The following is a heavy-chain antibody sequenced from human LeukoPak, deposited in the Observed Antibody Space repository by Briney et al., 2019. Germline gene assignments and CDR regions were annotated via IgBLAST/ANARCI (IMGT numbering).Heavy chain of an antibody. D-gene: IGHD3-10*01. CDR3: ARVGWFAPDY. V-gene: IGHV4-61*02. CDR2: IYTSGST. Sequence: PSQTLSLTCTVSGGSISSGSYYWSWIRQPAGKGLEWIGRIYTSGSTNYNPSLKSRVTISVDTSKNQFSLKLSSVTAADTAVYYCARVGWFAPDYWGQGTLVTVSS. J-gene: IGHJ4*02. CDR1: GGSISSGSYY.